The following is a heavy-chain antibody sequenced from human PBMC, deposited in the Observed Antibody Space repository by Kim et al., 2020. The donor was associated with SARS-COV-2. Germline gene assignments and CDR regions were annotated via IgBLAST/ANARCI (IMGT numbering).Heavy chain of an antibody. Sequence: SETLSLTCAVYGGSFSGYYWSWIRQPPGKGLEWIGEINHSGSTNYNPSLKSRVTISVDTSKNQFSLKLSSVTAADTAVYYCARGGDCSSTSCYLDYWGQGTLVTVSS. CDR2: INHSGST. J-gene: IGHJ4*02. CDR1: GGSFSGYY. CDR3: ARGGDCSSTSCYLDY. V-gene: IGHV4-34*01. D-gene: IGHD2-2*01.